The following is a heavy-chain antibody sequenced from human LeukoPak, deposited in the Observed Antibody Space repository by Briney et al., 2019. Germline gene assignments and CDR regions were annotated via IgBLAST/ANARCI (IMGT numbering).Heavy chain of an antibody. V-gene: IGHV3-21*01. J-gene: IGHJ2*01. CDR1: GFTFSSYS. CDR2: FTSRSRSI. Sequence: GGSLRLSCAASGFTFSSYSMTWVRQAPGKGLEWVSSFTSRSRSIYYADSVKGRFTISRDNAKNSLYLQMNSLRAEDTAVYYCAREALHRYFDDWGRGTLVTVSS. CDR3: AREALHRYFDD. D-gene: IGHD3-16*02.